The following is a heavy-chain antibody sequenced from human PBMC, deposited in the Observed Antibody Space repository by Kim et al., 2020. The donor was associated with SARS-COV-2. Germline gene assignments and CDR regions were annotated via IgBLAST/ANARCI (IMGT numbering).Heavy chain of an antibody. D-gene: IGHD1-26*01. CDR1: GFIFRSFW. J-gene: IGHJ4*02. Sequence: GGSLRRSCEASGFIFRSFWMHWVRQVPGEGLAWVARISDDGKTTNYADSVMGRFTISRDDARNTLFLHMNSLRGDDTAVYYCGRDLTGRSDYWGQGTLVTVSA. V-gene: IGHV3-74*01. CDR3: GRDLTGRSDY. CDR2: ISDDGKTT.